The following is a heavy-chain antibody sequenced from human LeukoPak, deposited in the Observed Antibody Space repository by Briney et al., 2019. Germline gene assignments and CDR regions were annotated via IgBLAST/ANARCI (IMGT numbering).Heavy chain of an antibody. Sequence: GGSLRLSCAASRFTFSTYSMNWVRQTPGKGLEWVSYISGSGSRIDYADSVKGRFTISRDNAKNSLYLQMNSLRAEDTAVYYCARMNYVSSGWGAPFDYWGQGTLVTVSS. D-gene: IGHD1-7*01. CDR3: ARMNYVSSGWGAPFDY. V-gene: IGHV3-48*04. CDR1: RFTFSTYS. J-gene: IGHJ4*02. CDR2: ISGSGSRI.